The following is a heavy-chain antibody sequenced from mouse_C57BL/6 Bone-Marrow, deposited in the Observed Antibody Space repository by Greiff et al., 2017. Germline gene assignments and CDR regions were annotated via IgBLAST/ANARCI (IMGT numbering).Heavy chain of an antibody. CDR3: APHLGPVWEMDY. V-gene: IGHV1-59*01. Sequence: QVQLQQPGAELVRPGTSVKLSCKASGYTFTSYWMHWVQQRPGQGLEWIGVIDPSDSYTNYNQKFKGKATLTVDTSSSTAYMRLSSLTSEDSAVYYCAPHLGPVWEMDYWGQGTSVTVSS. D-gene: IGHD4-1*01. CDR1: GYTFTSYW. CDR2: IDPSDSYT. J-gene: IGHJ4*01.